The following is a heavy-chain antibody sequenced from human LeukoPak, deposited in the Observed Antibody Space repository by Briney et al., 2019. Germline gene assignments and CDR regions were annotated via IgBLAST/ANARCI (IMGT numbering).Heavy chain of an antibody. CDR3: ARGLQYCSGGSCYFDY. CDR1: GFTFNRNA. V-gene: IGHV3-7*01. Sequence: GGSLRLSCAASGFTFNRNAISWVRQAPGKGLEWVANIKQDGSEKYHVDSVKGRFTISRDNAKNSLYLQMNSLRAEDTAVYYCARGLQYCSGGSCYFDYWGQGTLVTVSS. CDR2: IKQDGSEK. D-gene: IGHD2-15*01. J-gene: IGHJ4*02.